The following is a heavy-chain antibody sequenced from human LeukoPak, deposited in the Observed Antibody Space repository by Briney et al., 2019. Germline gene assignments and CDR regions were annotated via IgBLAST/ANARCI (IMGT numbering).Heavy chain of an antibody. J-gene: IGHJ6*02. CDR3: ARDLSGNSSSFKYYYYGMDV. CDR1: GFTFSSYA. D-gene: IGHD6-13*01. V-gene: IGHV3-23*01. CDR2: LSGSGIST. Sequence: GGSLRLSCAASGFTFSSYAMSWVRQAPGKGLEWVSALSGSGISTYYADSVRGRFTISRDNSKNTLYLQMNSLRAEDTAVYYCARDLSGNSSSFKYYYYGMDVWGQGTTVTVSS.